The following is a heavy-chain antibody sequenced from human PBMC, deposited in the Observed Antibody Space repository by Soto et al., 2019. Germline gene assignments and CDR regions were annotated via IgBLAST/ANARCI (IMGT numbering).Heavy chain of an antibody. V-gene: IGHV3-23*01. CDR3: AKDKQWLVNGRVDY. J-gene: IGHJ4*02. CDR2: ISGSGGST. CDR1: GFTFSDYY. D-gene: IGHD6-19*01. Sequence: GGSLRLSCAASGFTFSDYYMSWIRQAPGKGLEWVSAISGSGGSTNYADSVKGRFTISRDNSKNTLYLQMNSLRAEDTAVYYCAKDKQWLVNGRVDYWGQGTLVTVSS.